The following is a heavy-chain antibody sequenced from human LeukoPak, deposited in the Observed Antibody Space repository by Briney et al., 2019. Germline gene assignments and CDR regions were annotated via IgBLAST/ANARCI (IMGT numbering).Heavy chain of an antibody. Sequence: GASVTVSCMASGYTFTSYYMHWVRQAPGKGLEWMGIINPSGGSTSYAQKFQGRVTMTRDTSTSTVYMELSSLRSEDTAVYYCARERSRSTSFGNWFDPWGEGALVTVSS. CDR2: INPSGGST. CDR1: GYTFTSYY. D-gene: IGHD2-2*01. J-gene: IGHJ5*02. V-gene: IGHV1-46*01. CDR3: ARERSRSTSFGNWFDP.